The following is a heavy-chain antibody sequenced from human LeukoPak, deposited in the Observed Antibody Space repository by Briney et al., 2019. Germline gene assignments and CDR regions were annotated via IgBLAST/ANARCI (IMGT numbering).Heavy chain of an antibody. CDR1: GGSFSGYY. J-gene: IGHJ4*02. Sequence: SETLTLTCAVYGGSFSGYYWSWIRQPPGKGLEWIGEINHSGSTNYNPSLKSRVTISVDTSKNQFSLKLSSVTAADTAVYYCARGTMTTVTYYFDYWGQGTLVTVSS. CDR3: ARGTMTTVTYYFDY. V-gene: IGHV4-34*01. CDR2: INHSGST. D-gene: IGHD4-17*01.